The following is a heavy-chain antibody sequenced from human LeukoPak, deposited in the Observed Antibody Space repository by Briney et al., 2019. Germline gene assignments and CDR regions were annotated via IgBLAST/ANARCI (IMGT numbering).Heavy chain of an antibody. J-gene: IGHJ6*02. D-gene: IGHD3-10*01. Sequence: PGGSLRLSCAASGFTFSSYGMHWVRQAPGKGLEWVAVISYDGSNKYYADSVKGRFTISRDNSKNTLYLQMNSLRAEDTAVYYCAKARGVYGSGTSHYYYYYGMDVWGQGTTVTVSS. V-gene: IGHV3-30*18. CDR2: ISYDGSNK. CDR3: AKARGVYGSGTSHYYYYYGMDV. CDR1: GFTFSSYG.